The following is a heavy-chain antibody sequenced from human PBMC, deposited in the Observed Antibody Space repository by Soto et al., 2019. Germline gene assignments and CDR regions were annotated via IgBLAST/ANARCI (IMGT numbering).Heavy chain of an antibody. Sequence: PSETLSLTCTVSGGSISSSSYYWGWIRQPPGKGLEWIGSIYYSGSTYYNPSLKSRVTISVDTSKNQFSLKLSSVTAADTAVYYFVRLSLPHRMTTPILGFDPWGQGTLVTVSS. CDR1: GGSISSSSYY. CDR2: IYYSGST. J-gene: IGHJ5*02. V-gene: IGHV4-39*01. CDR3: VRLSLPHRMTTPILGFDP. D-gene: IGHD4-4*01.